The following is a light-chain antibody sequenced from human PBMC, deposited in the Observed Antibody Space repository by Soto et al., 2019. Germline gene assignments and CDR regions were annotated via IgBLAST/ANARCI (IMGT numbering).Light chain of an antibody. Sequence: EIVMTQSPATLSVSPGERATLSCRASQSVSSNLAWYQQKRGQAPRLLIYGASTRAAGIPARFSGSGSGTEFTLTISSLQSEDFAVYYCQQYYDWPLTFGGGTKVEIK. CDR2: GAS. CDR1: QSVSSN. V-gene: IGKV3-15*01. CDR3: QQYYDWPLT. J-gene: IGKJ4*01.